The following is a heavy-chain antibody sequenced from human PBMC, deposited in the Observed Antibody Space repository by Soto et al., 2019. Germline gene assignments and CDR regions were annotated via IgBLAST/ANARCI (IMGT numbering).Heavy chain of an antibody. CDR3: ARDAGREWLLYDDAFDI. CDR1: GFTFSSYS. V-gene: IGHV3-48*02. J-gene: IGHJ3*02. D-gene: IGHD3-3*01. Sequence: QPGGSLRLSCAASGFTFSSYSMNWVRQAPGKGLEWVSYISSSSSTIYYADSVKGRFTISRDKAKNSLYLQMNSLRDEDTAVYYCARDAGREWLLYDDAFDIWGQGTMVTVSS. CDR2: ISSSSSTI.